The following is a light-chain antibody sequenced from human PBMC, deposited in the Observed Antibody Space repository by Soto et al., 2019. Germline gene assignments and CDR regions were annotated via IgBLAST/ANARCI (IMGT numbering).Light chain of an antibody. J-gene: IGLJ2*01. CDR2: LNSDGSH. Sequence: QLVLTQSPSASASLGASVKLTCTLSSGHSNYAIAWHQQQPEKGPRYLMKLNSDGSHSRGYGIPDRFSGSSSGAERHLTISSLQSEDEADYYCQTWGTAIHDVVFGGGTKLTVL. V-gene: IGLV4-69*01. CDR3: QTWGTAIHDVV. CDR1: SGHSNYA.